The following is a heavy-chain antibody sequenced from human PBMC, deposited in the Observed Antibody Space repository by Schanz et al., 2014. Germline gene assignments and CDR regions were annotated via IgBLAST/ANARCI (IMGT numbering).Heavy chain of an antibody. J-gene: IGHJ1*01. D-gene: IGHD3-10*01. CDR1: GFTFSSYG. CDR3: AHNSNVGKPLVLHF. CDR2: IWYDGNNK. Sequence: QVQLVESGGGVVQPGRSLRLSCAASGFTFSSYGMHWVRQAPGKGLEWVAVIWYDGNNKFYADSVKGRFIISRDNSKNTLYLQLNGLIVADTSVYIYAHNSNVGKPLVLHFWGQGTLVTVSS. V-gene: IGHV3-33*01.